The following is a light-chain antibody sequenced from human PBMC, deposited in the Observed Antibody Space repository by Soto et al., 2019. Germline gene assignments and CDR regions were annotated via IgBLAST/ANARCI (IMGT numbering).Light chain of an antibody. V-gene: IGKV3-15*01. CDR3: QQYNNWPPT. CDR1: QSVRSN. J-gene: IGKJ1*01. Sequence: EIVMTQSPATLSASPGARAPLSCRASQSVRSNLAWYQQKPGQAPRLLIYVASTRATGIPARFSGSGSGTEFTLSIGSLQSEDFAVYYCQQYNNWPPTFGQGTKVDIK. CDR2: VAS.